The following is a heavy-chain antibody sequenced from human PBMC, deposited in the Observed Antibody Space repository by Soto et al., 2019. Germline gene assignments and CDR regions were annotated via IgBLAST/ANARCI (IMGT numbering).Heavy chain of an antibody. CDR2: IVVGGADR. V-gene: IGHV3-23*01. CDR1: GFTFSSYA. CDR3: ARVRFAELV. Sequence: EVPLLESGGGLVQPGGSLRLSCAASGFTFSSYAMSWVRQAPGKGLEWVSIIVVGGADRYYPESVKGRFTISSDNSRDILYLEMTRLTDDDTALYYCARVRFAELVWGQGTLGTVSS. D-gene: IGHD3-10*01. J-gene: IGHJ4*02.